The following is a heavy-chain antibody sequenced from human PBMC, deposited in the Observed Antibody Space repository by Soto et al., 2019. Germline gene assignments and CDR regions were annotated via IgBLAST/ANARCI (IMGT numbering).Heavy chain of an antibody. J-gene: IGHJ4*02. CDR3: ARDVLSRGNFITGKLFVY. V-gene: IGHV1-2*02. Sequence: QVQMVQSGAEVKKPGASVKVSCKTSGYSFTGYSVHWVRQAPGHGPEWMGWINPKSGGTKYAQKFQGRVTMTRDTSISTVFMEFSRVTSDDTAVYYCARDVLSRGNFITGKLFVYWGQGSLVTVSS. CDR2: INPKSGGT. D-gene: IGHD1-20*01. CDR1: GYSFTGYS.